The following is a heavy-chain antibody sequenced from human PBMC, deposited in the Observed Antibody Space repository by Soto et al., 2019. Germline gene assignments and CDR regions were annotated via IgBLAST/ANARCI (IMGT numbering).Heavy chain of an antibody. CDR1: GFTVSSNY. V-gene: IGHV3-66*01. CDR3: ARGMRYNVNIVATTIGAFDI. D-gene: IGHD5-12*01. CDR2: IYSGGST. Sequence: GGSLRLSCAASGFTVSSNYMSWVRQAPGKGLEWVSVIYSGGSTYYADSVKGRFTISRDNSKNTLYLQMNSLRAEDTAVYYCARGMRYNVNIVATTIGAFDIWGQGTMVTVSS. J-gene: IGHJ3*02.